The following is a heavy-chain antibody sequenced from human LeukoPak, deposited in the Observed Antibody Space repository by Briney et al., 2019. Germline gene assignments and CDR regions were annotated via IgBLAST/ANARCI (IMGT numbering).Heavy chain of an antibody. D-gene: IGHD5-24*01. CDR2: INSDGSST. CDR3: ARKRMASNWFDP. Sequence: PGGTLRLSCAASGFTFSSYWMHWVRQAPGKGLVWVSRINSDGSSTSYADSVKGRFTISRDNAKNTLYLQMNSLRAEDTAVYYCARKRMASNWFDPWGQGTLVIVSS. CDR1: GFTFSSYW. J-gene: IGHJ5*02. V-gene: IGHV3-74*01.